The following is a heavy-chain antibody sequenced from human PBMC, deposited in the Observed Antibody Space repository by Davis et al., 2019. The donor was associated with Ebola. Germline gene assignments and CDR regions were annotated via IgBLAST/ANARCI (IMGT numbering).Heavy chain of an antibody. V-gene: IGHV3-74*01. CDR1: GFTFNQYA. Sequence: GESLKISCAASGFTFNQYAMTWVRQAPGKGLVWVSRINSDGSHTHHADYVKGRFTISRDNGKNTQYLQMTSLRAEDTAVYYCASEERWDNHIDLWGGGTLVTVSS. CDR3: ASEERWDNHIDL. CDR2: INSDGSHT. D-gene: IGHD1/OR15-1a*01. J-gene: IGHJ2*01.